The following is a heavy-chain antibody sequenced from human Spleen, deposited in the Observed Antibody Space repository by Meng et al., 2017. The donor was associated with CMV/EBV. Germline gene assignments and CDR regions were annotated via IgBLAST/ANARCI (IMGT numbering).Heavy chain of an antibody. Sequence: GGSLRLSCAASGFTFSGYGMHWVRQVSGKRLEWVAFIRYDGSNKYYADSVKGRFTISRDNSKNTLYLQMNSLRAEDTAVYYCANLHGGILGVTEYFYALDVWGQGTTVTVSS. D-gene: IGHD3-3*01. J-gene: IGHJ6*02. V-gene: IGHV3-30*02. CDR1: GFTFSGYG. CDR3: ANLHGGILGVTEYFYALDV. CDR2: IRYDGSNK.